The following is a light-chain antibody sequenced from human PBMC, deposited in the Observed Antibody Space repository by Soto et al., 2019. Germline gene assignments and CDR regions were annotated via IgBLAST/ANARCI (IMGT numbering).Light chain of an antibody. Sequence: QSALTQPASVSGSPGQSITISCTGTSSAVGGYNYVSWYQQHPGKAPKLMIYDVSNRPSGVSNRFSGSKSGNTASLTISGLQTEDDADYYCSSYTSSSTLYVFGTGTKLTVL. CDR2: DVS. J-gene: IGLJ1*01. CDR3: SSYTSSSTLYV. V-gene: IGLV2-14*01. CDR1: SSAVGGYNY.